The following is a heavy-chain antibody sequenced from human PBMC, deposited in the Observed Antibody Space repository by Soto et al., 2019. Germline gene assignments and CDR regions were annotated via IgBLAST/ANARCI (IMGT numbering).Heavy chain of an antibody. J-gene: IGHJ4*02. Sequence: SVPTLVNPTQTLTLTCTFSGFSLSTSGLGVGWIRQPPGKALEWLALIYWNDDKRYSPSLKSRLTITKDTSKNQVVLTMTNMDPVDTATYYCAHMIYYDILTGYSTNYYFDYWGQGTLVTVSS. V-gene: IGHV2-5*01. CDR1: GFSLSTSGLG. CDR3: AHMIYYDILTGYSTNYYFDY. D-gene: IGHD3-9*01. CDR2: IYWNDDK.